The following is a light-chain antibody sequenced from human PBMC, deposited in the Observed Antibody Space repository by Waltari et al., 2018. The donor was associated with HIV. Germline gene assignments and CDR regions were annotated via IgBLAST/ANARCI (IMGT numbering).Light chain of an antibody. J-gene: IGLJ1*01. CDR2: EDK. CDR3: QAWDSSTEGV. Sequence: SYELIQPPSVSVSPGQTASITCSGDNLGNKYVCWYQQKPGQSPVLAIFEDKKRPAGIPERFSGSKSGNTATLTISGTQAMDEADYYCQAWDSSTEGVFGSGTKVTVL. V-gene: IGLV3-1*01. CDR1: NLGNKY.